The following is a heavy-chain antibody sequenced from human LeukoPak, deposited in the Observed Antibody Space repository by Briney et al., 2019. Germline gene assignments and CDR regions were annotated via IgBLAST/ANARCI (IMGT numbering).Heavy chain of an antibody. CDR3: ASNPQTTIVVVDDY. V-gene: IGHV3-21*01. D-gene: IGHD3-22*01. CDR1: GFTFSSYS. Sequence: GGSLRLSCAASGFTFSSYSMNWVRQAPGKGLEWVSSISSSSSYIYYADSVKGRFTISRDNAKNSLYLQMNSLRAEDTAVYYCASNPQTTIVVVDDYWGQGTLVTVSS. J-gene: IGHJ4*02. CDR2: ISSSSSYI.